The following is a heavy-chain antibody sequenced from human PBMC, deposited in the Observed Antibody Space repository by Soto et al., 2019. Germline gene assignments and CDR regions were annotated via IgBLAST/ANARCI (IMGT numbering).Heavy chain of an antibody. V-gene: IGHV3-23*01. Sequence: EVQLLDSGGGLVQPGGSLRLSCAASGFTFSSYAMSWVRQAPGKGLEWVSAISGSGGSTYYADSVKGRFTISRDNSKNTLYLHMNSLRAEDTAVYYCAKMVYDYGDPNRDYWGQGTLVTVSS. CDR2: ISGSGGST. CDR3: AKMVYDYGDPNRDY. J-gene: IGHJ4*02. D-gene: IGHD4-17*01. CDR1: GFTFSSYA.